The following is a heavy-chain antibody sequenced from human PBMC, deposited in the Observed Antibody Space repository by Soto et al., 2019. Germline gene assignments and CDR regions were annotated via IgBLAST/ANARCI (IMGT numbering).Heavy chain of an antibody. Sequence: ASVKVSCKASGYTFTSYGISWVRQAPGQGLEWMGWISAYNGNTNYAQKLQGRVTMTTDTSTSTAYMELRSLRSDDTAVYYCAVAARGHYYYYYMDVWGKGTTVIVSS. J-gene: IGHJ6*03. V-gene: IGHV1-18*01. CDR2: ISAYNGNT. CDR3: AVAARGHYYYYYMDV. D-gene: IGHD6-6*01. CDR1: GYTFTSYG.